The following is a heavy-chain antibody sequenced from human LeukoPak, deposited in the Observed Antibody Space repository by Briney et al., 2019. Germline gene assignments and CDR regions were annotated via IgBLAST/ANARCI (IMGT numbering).Heavy chain of an antibody. CDR3: ARGATGYSSGSYHY. D-gene: IGHD6-19*01. Sequence: SVKVSCKASGGTFSSYAISWVRQAPGQGLEWMGGIIPIFGTANYAQKFQGRVTITADESTSTAYMELSSLRSEDTAVYYCARGATGYSSGSYHYWGQGILVTVSS. CDR2: IIPIFGTA. J-gene: IGHJ4*02. V-gene: IGHV1-69*13. CDR1: GGTFSSYA.